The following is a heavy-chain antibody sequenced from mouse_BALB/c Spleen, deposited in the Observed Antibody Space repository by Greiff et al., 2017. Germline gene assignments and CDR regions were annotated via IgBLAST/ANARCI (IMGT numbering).Heavy chain of an antibody. D-gene: IGHD1-1*01. Sequence: EVKVEESGPGLVKPSQSLSLTCTVTGYSITSDYAWNWIRQFPGNKLEWMGYISYSGSTSYNPSLKSRISITRDTSKNQFFLQLNSVTTEDTATYYCARYYYGSRYYFDYWGQGTTLTVSS. CDR2: ISYSGST. V-gene: IGHV3-2*02. J-gene: IGHJ2*01. CDR1: GYSITSDYA. CDR3: ARYYYGSRYYFDY.